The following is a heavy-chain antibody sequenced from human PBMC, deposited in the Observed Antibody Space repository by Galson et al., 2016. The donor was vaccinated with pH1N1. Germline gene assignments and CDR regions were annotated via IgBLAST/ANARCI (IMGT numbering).Heavy chain of an antibody. D-gene: IGHD3-16*02. CDR3: ARALGSRSAY. J-gene: IGHJ4*02. CDR1: GFTFSNYW. V-gene: IGHV3-7*01. CDR2: IKEDGSET. Sequence: SLRLSCAASGFTFSNYWMHWVRQVPGKGLEWVANIKEDGSETYYVGSVRGRFTISRDNAKNSLYLQMNSLRDEDTAVYYCARALGSRSAYWGQGTLVTVSS.